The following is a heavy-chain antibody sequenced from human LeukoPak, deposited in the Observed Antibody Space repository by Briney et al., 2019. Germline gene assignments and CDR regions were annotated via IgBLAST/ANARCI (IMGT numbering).Heavy chain of an antibody. D-gene: IGHD3-10*01. CDR2: ISSTSSYI. CDR1: GFTFSSYS. CDR3: ASGITMVRGPTHFDY. Sequence: GGSLRLSCVASGFTFSSYSMNWVRQAPGKGLEWVSSISSTSSYIYYTDSVKGRFTISRDNAKNSLYLQMNSLRAEDTAVYYCASGITMVRGPTHFDYWGQGTLVTVSS. J-gene: IGHJ4*02. V-gene: IGHV3-21*01.